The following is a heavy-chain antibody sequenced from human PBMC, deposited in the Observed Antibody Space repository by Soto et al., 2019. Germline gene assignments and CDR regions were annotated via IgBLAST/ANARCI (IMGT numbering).Heavy chain of an antibody. CDR1: GYTFTTYA. CDR3: ARDTVDTAMVVDY. V-gene: IGHV1-18*01. CDR2: ISAYNGNT. D-gene: IGHD5-18*01. Sequence: ASVKVSCKASGYTFTTYALHWVRQAPGQRLEWMGWISAYNGNTNYAQKLQGRVTMTTDTSTSTAYMELRSLRSDDTAVYYCARDTVDTAMVVDYWGQGTLVTVSS. J-gene: IGHJ4*02.